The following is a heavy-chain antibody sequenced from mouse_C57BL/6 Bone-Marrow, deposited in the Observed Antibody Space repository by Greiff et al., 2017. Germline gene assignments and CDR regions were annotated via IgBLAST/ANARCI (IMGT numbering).Heavy chain of an antibody. Sequence: QVQLKESGAELVRPGASVTLSCKASGYTFTDYEMHWVKQTPVHGLEWIGAIDPETGGTAYNQKFKGKAILTADKSSSTAYMELRSLTSEDSAVYYCTREYGSSYLYAMDYWGQGTSVTVSS. J-gene: IGHJ4*01. CDR1: GYTFTDYE. V-gene: IGHV1-15*01. D-gene: IGHD1-1*01. CDR3: TREYGSSYLYAMDY. CDR2: IDPETGGT.